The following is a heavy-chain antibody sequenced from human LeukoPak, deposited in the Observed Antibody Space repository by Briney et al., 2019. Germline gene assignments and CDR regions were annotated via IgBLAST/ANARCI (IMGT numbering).Heavy chain of an antibody. CDR1: GDSFSSNSAA. V-gene: IGHV6-1*01. CDR2: TYYRSKWYN. CDR3: ARSYASNYYDSSGYYPFDY. Sequence: SQTLSLTCAISGDSFSSNSAAWNWIRQSPSRGLEWLVRTYYRSKWYNDYAVAVKSRITINPDTSKNQFSLQLNSVTPEDTAVYYCARSYASNYYDSSGYYPFDYWGQGTLVTVSS. J-gene: IGHJ4*02. D-gene: IGHD3-22*01.